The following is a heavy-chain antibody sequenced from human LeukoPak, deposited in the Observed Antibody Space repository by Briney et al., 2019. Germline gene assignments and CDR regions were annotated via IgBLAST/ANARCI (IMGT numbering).Heavy chain of an antibody. J-gene: IGHJ3*02. V-gene: IGHV3-49*04. Sequence: GGSLRLSCTGFGFTFRDYAVSWVRQAPGKGLECIGFIRSKVYGGTTEYAASVKGRFTISRDDSKSIAYLQMNSLKTEDTAVYYCTRDPYYFDSSVYSHHAFDIWGQGIRVAVS. D-gene: IGHD3-22*01. CDR3: TRDPYYFDSSVYSHHAFDI. CDR2: IRSKVYGGTT. CDR1: GFTFRDYA.